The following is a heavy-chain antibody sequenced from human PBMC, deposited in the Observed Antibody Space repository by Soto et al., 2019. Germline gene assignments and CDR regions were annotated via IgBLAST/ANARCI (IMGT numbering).Heavy chain of an antibody. Sequence: GGPLRLSCAASGFTFSDYSMSWIRQAPGQGLEWVSYISSSGSTIYYADSVKGRFTISRDNAKNSLYLQMNSLRAEDTAVYDCATYQSAPRYFDLWGRGTLVTVSS. V-gene: IGHV3-11*01. D-gene: IGHD2-21*01. CDR1: GFTFSDYS. CDR3: ATYQSAPRYFDL. J-gene: IGHJ2*01. CDR2: ISSSGSTI.